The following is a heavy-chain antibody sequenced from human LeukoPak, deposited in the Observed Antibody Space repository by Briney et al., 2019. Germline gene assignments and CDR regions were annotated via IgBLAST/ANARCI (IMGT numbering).Heavy chain of an antibody. J-gene: IGHJ5*02. CDR2: FHDSGSA. CDR3: ARDSHSVDTATPRGFDP. Sequence: SETLSLTCTVSGDSISSYFWSWIRQPPGKGLEWIGYFHDSGSANYNPSLKSRITMSVNTSKNQFSLKLRSVTAADTAVYYCARDSHSVDTATPRGFDPWGQGTLVTVSS. D-gene: IGHD2-15*01. CDR1: GDSISSYF. V-gene: IGHV4-59*01.